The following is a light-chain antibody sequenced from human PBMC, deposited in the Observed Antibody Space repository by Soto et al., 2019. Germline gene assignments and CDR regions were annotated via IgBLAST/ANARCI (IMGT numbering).Light chain of an antibody. CDR3: QQYTQWPASR. J-gene: IGKJ5*01. Sequence: VRRQTAATRVVSGERRDTRSCRASQSIGSKLVWYQQKPGQAPRLLIFGASTRATGIPDKFSGSGSGTEFTLTVSRLQTEDFAVYYSQQYTQWPASRFGQGTRLEIK. V-gene: IGKV3-15*01. CDR2: GAS. CDR1: QSIGSK.